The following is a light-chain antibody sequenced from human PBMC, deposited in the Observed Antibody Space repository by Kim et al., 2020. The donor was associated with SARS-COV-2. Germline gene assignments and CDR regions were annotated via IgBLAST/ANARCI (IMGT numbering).Light chain of an antibody. J-gene: IGKJ2*02. V-gene: IGKV3-20*01. CDR2: GAS. CDR3: HQYGTSPGT. CDR1: ETVTSKS. Sequence: EIVLTQSPGTLSLSPGERATISCRASETVTSKSLAWYQQKPGQAPRLLIFGASSRASGIPDRFSGSGSGTDFTLTISRLEPEDFAVYYCHQYGTSPGTFGQGTKLEI.